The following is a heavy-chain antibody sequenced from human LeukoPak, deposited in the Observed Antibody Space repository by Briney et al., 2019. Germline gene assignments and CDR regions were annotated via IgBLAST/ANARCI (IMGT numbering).Heavy chain of an antibody. CDR3: ARQKWEQQGRDYYFNGLDV. CDR2: IYLYGTT. J-gene: IGHJ6*04. Sequence: SETLSLTCSVSIGSISSSKWWSWVRQSPVKGLEWIGEIYLYGTTNYNPSFTSRVTMSVDRSRNQFSLKLTSVTAADTAVYYCARQKWEQQGRDYYFNGLDVWGSGTTVIVSS. D-gene: IGHD1/OR15-1a*01. V-gene: IGHV4-4*02. CDR1: IGSISSSKW.